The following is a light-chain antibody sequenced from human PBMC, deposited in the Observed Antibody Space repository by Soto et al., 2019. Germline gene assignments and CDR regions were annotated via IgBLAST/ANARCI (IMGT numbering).Light chain of an antibody. CDR1: XSNIGTSS. V-gene: IGLV1-44*01. CDR3: AAWDDSLNGHV. J-gene: IGLJ1*01. CDR2: TTN. Sequence: QSVLTQPHSASGTPGQRVTISCSGSXSNIGTSSVHWFQQLPGTAPKLLISTTNQRPSGVPERFSGSKSGTSASLAISGLQSEDEADYYCAAWDDSLNGHVFGTGTKLTVL.